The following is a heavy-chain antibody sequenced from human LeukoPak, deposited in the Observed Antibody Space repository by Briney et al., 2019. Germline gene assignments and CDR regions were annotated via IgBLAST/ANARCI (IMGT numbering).Heavy chain of an antibody. D-gene: IGHD3-9*01. V-gene: IGHV4-61*02. CDR1: GGSISSGSYY. CDR2: IYTSGST. J-gene: IGHJ4*02. CDR3: ARSTGPKPVDY. Sequence: ASQTLSLTCTVSGGSISSGSYYWSWIRQPAWKGLEWIGRIYTSGSTNYNPSLKSRVTISVDTSKNQFSLKLSSVTAADTAVYYCARSTGPKPVDYWGQGTLVTVSS.